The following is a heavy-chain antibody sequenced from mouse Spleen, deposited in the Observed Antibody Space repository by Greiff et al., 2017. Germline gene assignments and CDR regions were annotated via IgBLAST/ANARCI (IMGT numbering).Heavy chain of an antibody. CDR3: AVTTPRYFDV. Sequence: VQLKESGPGLVKPSQSLSLTCSVTGYSITSGYYWNWIRQFPGNKLEWMGYISYDGSNNYNPSLKNRISITRDTSKNQFFLKLNSVTTEDTATYYCAVTTPRYFDVWGTGTTVTVSS. CDR2: ISYDGSN. CDR1: GYSITSGYY. V-gene: IGHV3-6*01. J-gene: IGHJ1*03. D-gene: IGHD2-3*01.